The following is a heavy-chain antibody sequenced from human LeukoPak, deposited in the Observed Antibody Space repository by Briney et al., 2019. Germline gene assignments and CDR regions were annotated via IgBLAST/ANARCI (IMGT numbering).Heavy chain of an antibody. CDR1: GFTFSGCW. V-gene: IGHV3-74*01. CDR3: GREFGMVRGVYMDV. Sequence: GGSLRLSCAASGFTFSGCWMHWVRQAPGKGLVWVSRISDHGTTTSYADSVKGRFTISRDNAKNTLYLQLNTLRAEDTAVYYCGREFGMVRGVYMDVWGKGTTVIVSS. J-gene: IGHJ6*04. D-gene: IGHD3-10*01. CDR2: ISDHGTTT.